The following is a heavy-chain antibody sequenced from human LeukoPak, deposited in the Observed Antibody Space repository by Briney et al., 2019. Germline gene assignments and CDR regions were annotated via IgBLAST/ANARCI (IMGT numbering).Heavy chain of an antibody. CDR2: IRYDGSNK. J-gene: IGHJ5*02. D-gene: IGHD3-10*01. V-gene: IGHV3-30*02. Sequence: PGGSLRLSCAASGFTFSSYGMHWVRQAPGKGLEWVAFIRYDGSNKYYADSVKGRFTISRDNSKNTLYLQMNSLRAEDTAVYYCAKDNFITMVRGPEPSPHWFDPWGQGTLVTVSS. CDR3: AKDNFITMVRGPEPSPHWFDP. CDR1: GFTFSSYG.